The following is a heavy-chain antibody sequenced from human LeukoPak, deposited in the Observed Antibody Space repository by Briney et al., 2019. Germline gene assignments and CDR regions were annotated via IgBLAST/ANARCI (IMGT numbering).Heavy chain of an antibody. CDR3: AKDRTGSGSHFY. CDR1: GFTFSSYG. Sequence: GGSLRLSCAASGFTFSSYGMHWVRQAPGKGLEWVAVISYDGSNKYYADSVKGRLTISRDNSKNTLYLQMNSLRAEDTAVYYCAKDRTGSGSHFYWGQGTLVTVSS. J-gene: IGHJ4*02. CDR2: ISYDGSNK. D-gene: IGHD3-10*01. V-gene: IGHV3-30*18.